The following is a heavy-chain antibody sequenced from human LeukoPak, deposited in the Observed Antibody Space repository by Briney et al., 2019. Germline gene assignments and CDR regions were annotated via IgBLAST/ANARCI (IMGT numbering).Heavy chain of an antibody. CDR1: GFTFNDCA. CDR3: VREGMVGATNPWYFDY. CDR2: ISYDGNNK. D-gene: IGHD1-26*01. V-gene: IGHV3-30*09. J-gene: IGHJ4*02. Sequence: GGSLRLSCAASGFTFNDCAIHWVRQAPGKGLEWVALISYDGNNKYYADSVKGRFAISRDNSKNTLYLQMDSLRAEDTAVYYCVREGMVGATNPWYFDYWGQGTLVTVSS.